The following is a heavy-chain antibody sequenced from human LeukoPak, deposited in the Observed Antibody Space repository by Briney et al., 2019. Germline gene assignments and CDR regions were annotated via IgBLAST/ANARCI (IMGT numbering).Heavy chain of an antibody. V-gene: IGHV3-66*01. CDR3: ARDIRGYNPFDY. CDR2: IYSGGRT. D-gene: IGHD5-24*01. CDR1: GFTVSSNY. Sequence: GGPLRLSCAASGFTVSSNYMSWVRQAPGKGLEWVSVIYSGGRTNYADSVKGRFTISRDNSKNTLYLQMNSLRAEDTAVYYCARDIRGYNPFDYWGQGTLVTVSS. J-gene: IGHJ4*02.